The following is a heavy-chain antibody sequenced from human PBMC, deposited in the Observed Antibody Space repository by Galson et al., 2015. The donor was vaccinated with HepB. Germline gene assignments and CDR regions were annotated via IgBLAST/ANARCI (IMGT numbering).Heavy chain of an antibody. J-gene: IGHJ4*02. Sequence: SLRLSCAASGFTYNTYAMAWVRQAPGKGLEWVSAISGTTRSTYYADSVRGRFTISRDNSKNTLFLQMNSLRAEDTAIYYCVTDSRVVGGSFDYWGQGTRVTVSS. CDR3: VTDSRVVGGSFDY. CDR2: ISGTTRST. CDR1: GFTYNTYA. D-gene: IGHD2-15*01. V-gene: IGHV3-23*01.